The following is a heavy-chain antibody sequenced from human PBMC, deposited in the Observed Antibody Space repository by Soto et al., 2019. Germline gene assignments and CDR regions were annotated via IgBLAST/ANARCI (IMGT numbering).Heavy chain of an antibody. CDR1: GFTFSSYS. Sequence: EVQLVESGGGLVQPGGSLRLSCAASGFTFSSYSMNWVRQAPGKGLEWVSYISSSSSTIYYADSVKGRFIISRDNAKNSLSLLMNSLRDEDTAVYYCAREGVYYYYGMDVWGQGTTVTVSS. CDR2: ISSSSSTI. CDR3: AREGVYYYYGMDV. V-gene: IGHV3-48*02. D-gene: IGHD3-16*01. J-gene: IGHJ6*01.